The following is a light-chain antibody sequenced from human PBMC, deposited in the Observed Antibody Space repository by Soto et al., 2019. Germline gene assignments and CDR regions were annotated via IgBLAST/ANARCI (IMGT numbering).Light chain of an antibody. Sequence: DIQMTQWPSSLSASVVDSVTLTCRASQSISSYINWYQQKPGRAPKVLIYAASSLQSGVPSRCSGSGSGTDFTLTISSLQPEDVATYYCQQSYSTPRTFGQGTKVDIK. CDR1: QSISSY. CDR3: QQSYSTPRT. J-gene: IGKJ1*01. V-gene: IGKV1-39*01. CDR2: AAS.